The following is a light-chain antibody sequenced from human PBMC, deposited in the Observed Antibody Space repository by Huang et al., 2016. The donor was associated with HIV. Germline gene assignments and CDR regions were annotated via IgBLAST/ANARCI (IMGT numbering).Light chain of an antibody. CDR2: DAS. Sequence: ETVLTQSPATLSLSPGERATLSCRASPSVNSYLTWYQQKPGQTPRFLIYDASNRATGIPARFSGSGSGTDFTLTISSLEPEDFAVYYCQQRKYWPPITFGQGTRLEMK. CDR3: QQRKYWPPIT. CDR1: PSVNSY. J-gene: IGKJ5*01. V-gene: IGKV3-11*01.